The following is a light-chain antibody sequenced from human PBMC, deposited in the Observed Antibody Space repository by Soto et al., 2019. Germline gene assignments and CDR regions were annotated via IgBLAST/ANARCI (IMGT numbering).Light chain of an antibody. CDR2: GAS. V-gene: IGKV1-12*01. J-gene: IGKJ1*01. CDR3: QQTSAFPRT. Sequence: IHMTQSRSSVSASFGDRLTITFRASRDISNSLAWYQQTPGKAPKLLVRGASSLHRGVPSRFSGGGAGTEFTLTISSLQPEDFATYYCQQTSAFPRTFGQGTKVDIK. CDR1: RDISNS.